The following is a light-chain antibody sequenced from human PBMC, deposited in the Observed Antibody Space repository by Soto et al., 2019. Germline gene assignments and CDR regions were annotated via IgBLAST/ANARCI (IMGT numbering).Light chain of an antibody. CDR3: HQFYSTPYT. V-gene: IGKV4-1*01. J-gene: IGKJ2*01. CDR2: WAS. Sequence: DIVMTQSPDSLAVSLGERATINCKSSQNILYSSNNNNYLAWYQQKPGQPPRLLIYWASTREFWVPDRFSGRGSGTDFTLTISSLQAEDVAVYYCHQFYSTPYTFGQGTKLEI. CDR1: QNILYSSNNNNY.